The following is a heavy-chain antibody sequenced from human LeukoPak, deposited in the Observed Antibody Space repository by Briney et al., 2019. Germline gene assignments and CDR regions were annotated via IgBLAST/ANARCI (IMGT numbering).Heavy chain of an antibody. CDR2: INPGGSSI. CDR1: GFTFSSYW. D-gene: IGHD6-19*01. CDR3: AKLEIAVAGTFVY. V-gene: IGHV3-74*01. J-gene: IGHJ4*02. Sequence: GGSLRLSCAASGFTFSSYWMHWVRQVPGKGLVWVARINPGGSSITYADSVKGRFTISRDNAKNSLYLQMDSLRAEDTGVYYCAKLEIAVAGTFVYWGQGTLVTVSP.